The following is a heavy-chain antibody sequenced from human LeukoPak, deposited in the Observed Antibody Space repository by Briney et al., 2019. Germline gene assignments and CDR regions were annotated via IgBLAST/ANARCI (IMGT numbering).Heavy chain of an antibody. V-gene: IGHV1-69*04. Sequence: GASVTVSCTASGGTFSSYAISWVRQAPGQGLEWMGRIIPILGIANYAQKFQGRVTITADKSTSTAYMELSSLRSEDTAVYYCARDYYDSSGYRFDYWGQGTLVTVSS. CDR2: IIPILGIA. CDR3: ARDYYDSSGYRFDY. CDR1: GGTFSSYA. D-gene: IGHD3-22*01. J-gene: IGHJ4*02.